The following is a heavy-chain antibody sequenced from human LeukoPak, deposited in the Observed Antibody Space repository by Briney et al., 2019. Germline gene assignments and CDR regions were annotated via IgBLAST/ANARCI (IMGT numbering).Heavy chain of an antibody. CDR3: ARDLHYYDSSGYLDY. Sequence: PRASVKVSCKASGYTFTGYYMHWVRQAPGQGLEWMGWINPNSGGTNYAQKFQGRVTMTRDTSISTAYMELSRLRSDDTAVYYCARDLHYYDSSGYLDYWGQGTLVTVSS. CDR1: GYTFTGYY. CDR2: INPNSGGT. D-gene: IGHD3-22*01. V-gene: IGHV1-2*02. J-gene: IGHJ4*02.